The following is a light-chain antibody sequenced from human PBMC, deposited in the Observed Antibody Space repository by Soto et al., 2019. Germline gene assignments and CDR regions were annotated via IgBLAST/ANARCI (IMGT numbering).Light chain of an antibody. Sequence: DIQLTQSPSTLSASITDRVTITCRASQSIAARLAWYQQKPAKAPKLLMYDASIMESGVPSRFSGSGSGTKFTLAINDLHPDDSATYHCQQYNSFSRTFGGGTKVDI. CDR3: QQYNSFSRT. CDR1: QSIAAR. J-gene: IGKJ4*01. CDR2: DAS. V-gene: IGKV1-5*01.